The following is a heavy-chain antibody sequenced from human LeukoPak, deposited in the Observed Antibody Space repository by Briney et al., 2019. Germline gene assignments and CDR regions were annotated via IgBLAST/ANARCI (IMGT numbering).Heavy chain of an antibody. D-gene: IGHD2-15*01. CDR2: ISYDGSNK. CDR3: AKDLERYCSGGSCSVPFDP. Sequence: GGPLRLSCTPSGFPRSSYGMHWLRQAPGKRLKWVAVISYDGSNKYYADSVKGRFTISRDNSKNTLYLQMNSLRAEDTAVYYCAKDLERYCSGGSCSVPFDPWGQGTLVTVSS. CDR1: GFPRSSYG. V-gene: IGHV3-30*18. J-gene: IGHJ5*02.